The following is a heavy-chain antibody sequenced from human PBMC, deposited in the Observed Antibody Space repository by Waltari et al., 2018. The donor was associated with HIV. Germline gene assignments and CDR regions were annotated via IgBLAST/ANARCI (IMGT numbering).Heavy chain of an antibody. D-gene: IGHD3-22*01. J-gene: IGHJ4*02. CDR1: GGSISDSF. CDR2: VSSTGNA. V-gene: IGHV4-59*01. Sequence: QVQLQESGPGLVKPSETLSLTCRVSGGSISDSFWRWIRLPPGKGLEWVGHVSSTGNAKYNPSLQSRVAISVDTSKSQFSLRLTSVTAADTAVYFCARVKAYYYDNSGFYFFDYWGQGTLVTVSS. CDR3: ARVKAYYYDNSGFYFFDY.